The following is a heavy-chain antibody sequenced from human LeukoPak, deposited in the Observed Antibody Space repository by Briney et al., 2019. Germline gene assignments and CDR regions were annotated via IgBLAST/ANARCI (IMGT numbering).Heavy chain of an antibody. Sequence: GGSLRLSCAASGFTFSSYAVNWVRQAPGKGLEWVSCITGGSDYIFYADSVRGRFTISRDNAKNSLYLQMNSLRAEDTAVHYCAKFKGHYGDSEYYFDYWGQGTLVTVSS. CDR2: ITGGSDYI. CDR3: AKFKGHYGDSEYYFDY. D-gene: IGHD3-10*01. CDR1: GFTFSSYA. V-gene: IGHV3-21*01. J-gene: IGHJ4*02.